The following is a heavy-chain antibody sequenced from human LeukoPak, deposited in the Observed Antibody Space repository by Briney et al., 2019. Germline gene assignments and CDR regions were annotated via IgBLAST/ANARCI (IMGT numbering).Heavy chain of an antibody. CDR2: FDPEDGET. V-gene: IGHV1-24*01. J-gene: IGHJ4*02. CDR3: ATGRYYYDSSDPWPDY. Sequence: ASVKVSCTVSGYTLTELSMHWVRPAPGKGLEWMGGFDPEDGETIYAQKFQGRVTMTEDTSTDTAYMELSSLRSEDTAVYYCATGRYYYDSSDPWPDYWGQGTLVTVSS. D-gene: IGHD3-22*01. CDR1: GYTLTELS.